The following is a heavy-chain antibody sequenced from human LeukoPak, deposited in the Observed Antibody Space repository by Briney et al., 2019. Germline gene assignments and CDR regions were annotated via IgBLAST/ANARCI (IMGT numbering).Heavy chain of an antibody. Sequence: ASVKVSRKASGYTFTGYYMHWVRQAPGQGLEWMGRINPNSGGTNYAQKFQGRVTMTRDTSISTAYMELSGLRSDDTAVYYCARGWFGELYGYYYYYMDVWGKGTTVTVSS. CDR3: ARGWFGELYGYYYYYMDV. J-gene: IGHJ6*03. D-gene: IGHD3-10*01. V-gene: IGHV1-2*06. CDR2: INPNSGGT. CDR1: GYTFTGYY.